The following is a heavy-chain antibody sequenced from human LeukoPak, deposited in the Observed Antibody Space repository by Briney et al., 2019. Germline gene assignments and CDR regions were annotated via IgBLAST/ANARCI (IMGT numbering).Heavy chain of an antibody. J-gene: IGHJ4*02. V-gene: IGHV3-21*01. Sequence: PGGSLRLSCAASGFTFSSYRMNWVRQAPGKGLEWVSYISSSSSYKYYEDSVKGRFTISRDNAKNSLYLQMNRLRAEDTAVYYCARNPGIAGHWGQGTLVTVSS. CDR1: GFTFSSYR. D-gene: IGHD1-14*01. CDR2: ISSSSSYK. CDR3: ARNPGIAGH.